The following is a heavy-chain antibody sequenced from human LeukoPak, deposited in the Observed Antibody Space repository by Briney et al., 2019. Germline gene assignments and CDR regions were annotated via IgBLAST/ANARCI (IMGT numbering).Heavy chain of an antibody. Sequence: SSETLSLTCTVSGGSISSHYWSWIRQPPGKGLEWIGYIYYSGSTNYNPSLKSRVTISVDTSKNQFSLKLSSVTPADAAVYYCARVLLRWLFDPCGQGTLVTVSS. J-gene: IGHJ5*02. CDR1: GGSISSHY. CDR2: IYYSGST. CDR3: ARVLLRWLFDP. V-gene: IGHV4-59*11. D-gene: IGHD3-10*01.